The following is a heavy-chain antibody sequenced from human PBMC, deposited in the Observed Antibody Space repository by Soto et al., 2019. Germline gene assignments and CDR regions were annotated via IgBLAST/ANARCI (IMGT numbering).Heavy chain of an antibody. D-gene: IGHD3-10*01. CDR3: AKSISITMVRGVIIPRLFDY. J-gene: IGHJ4*02. CDR2: ISGSGGST. Sequence: GGSLRLSCAASGFTFSSYAMSWVRQAPGKGPEWVSAISGSGGSTYYADSVKGRFTISRDNSKNTLYLQMNSLRAEDTAVYYCAKSISITMVRGVIIPRLFDYWGQGTLVTVSS. V-gene: IGHV3-23*01. CDR1: GFTFSSYA.